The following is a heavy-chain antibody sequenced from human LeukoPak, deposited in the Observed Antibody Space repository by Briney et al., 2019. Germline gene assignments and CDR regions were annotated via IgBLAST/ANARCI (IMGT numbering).Heavy chain of an antibody. CDR3: ARGRAFTKGVSVTALDI. J-gene: IGHJ3*02. CDR1: GFTFSSYG. CDR2: IKQDGSEK. Sequence: GGSLRLSCAASGFTFSSYGMHWVRQAPGKGLEWVANIKQDGSEKYYVDSVKGRFTISRDNAKNSMYLQMNSLRAEDTAVYYCARGRAFTKGVSVTALDIWGRGTRLTVSS. V-gene: IGHV3-7*01. D-gene: IGHD2-8*01.